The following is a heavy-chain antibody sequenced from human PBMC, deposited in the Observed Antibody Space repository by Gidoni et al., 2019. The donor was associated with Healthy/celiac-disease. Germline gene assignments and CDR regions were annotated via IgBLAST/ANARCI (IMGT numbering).Heavy chain of an antibody. J-gene: IGHJ6*04. V-gene: IGHV3-30*18. CDR1: GFTFSSYG. Sequence: QVQLVESGGGVVQPGRSLRRSCAASGFTFSSYGMHWVRQDPGTGLEWVAVISYDGSNKDYAEAVKGRFTISRDNSKNTLYLQMNSLRAEDTAVYYCAKGLSSTSSYYYDFWSGYSPYYYGMDVWGKGTTVTVSS. CDR2: ISYDGSNK. CDR3: AKGLSSTSSYYYDFWSGYSPYYYGMDV. D-gene: IGHD3-3*01.